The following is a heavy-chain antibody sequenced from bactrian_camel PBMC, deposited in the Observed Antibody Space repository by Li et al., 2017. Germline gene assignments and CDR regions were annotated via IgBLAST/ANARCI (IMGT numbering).Heavy chain of an antibody. D-gene: IGHD2*01. CDR3: ARGRLWFEY. V-gene: IGHV3-2*01. J-gene: IGHJ4*01. Sequence: VQLVESGGGLVQPGGSLRLSCAASGFAFSPYYMSWIRQVPGKGLEWVSSIWTGSPSSTHYADSVKGRFTISKDNAKNTLYLQMSSLKPDDTARYYCARGRLWFEYWGQGTQVTVS. CDR2: IWTGSPSST. CDR1: GFAFSPYY.